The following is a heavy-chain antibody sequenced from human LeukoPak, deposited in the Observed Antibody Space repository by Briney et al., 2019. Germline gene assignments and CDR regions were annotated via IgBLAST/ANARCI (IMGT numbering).Heavy chain of an antibody. J-gene: IGHJ4*02. Sequence: GGSLRLSCAASGFTFSSYGMHWARQAPGKGLEGVAFIRYDGSNKYYADSVKGRFTISRDNSRTTLYLQMNSLRPEDTAVYYCTKDTPVSNWGQGTLVTVSS. D-gene: IGHD5/OR15-5a*01. CDR3: TKDTPVSN. CDR2: IRYDGSNK. V-gene: IGHV3-30*02. CDR1: GFTFSSYG.